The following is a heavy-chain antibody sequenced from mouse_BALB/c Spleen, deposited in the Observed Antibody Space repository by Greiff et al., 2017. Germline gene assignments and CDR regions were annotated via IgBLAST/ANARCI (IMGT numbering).Heavy chain of an antibody. CDR3: AREEDYGGFAD. D-gene: IGHD1-1*01. V-gene: IGHV3-2*02. Sequence: DVQLVESGPGLVKPSQSLSLTCTVTGYSIPSDYAWNWIRQFPGNQLEWMGYISYSGSTSYNPSLKSRISITRDTSKNQFFLQLNSVTTEDTATYYCAREEDYGGFADWGQGTLVTVSA. CDR2: ISYSGST. CDR1: GYSIPSDYA. J-gene: IGHJ3*01.